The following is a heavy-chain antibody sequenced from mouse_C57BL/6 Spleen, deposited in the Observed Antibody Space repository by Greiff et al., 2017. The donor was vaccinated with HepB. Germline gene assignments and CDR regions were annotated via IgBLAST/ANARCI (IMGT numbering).Heavy chain of an antibody. CDR1: GYTFTDYE. J-gene: IGHJ2*01. D-gene: IGHD4-1*01. Sequence: QVQLQQSGAELVRPGASVTLSCKASGYTFTDYEMHWVKQTPVHGLEWIGAIDPETGGTAYNQKFKGTAILTADKSSSTAYMELRSLTSEYSAVDYCTPGTYWGQGTTLTVSS. CDR2: IDPETGGT. V-gene: IGHV1-15*01. CDR3: TPGTY.